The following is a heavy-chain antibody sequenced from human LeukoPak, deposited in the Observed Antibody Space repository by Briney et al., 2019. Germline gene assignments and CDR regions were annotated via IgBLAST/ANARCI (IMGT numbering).Heavy chain of an antibody. D-gene: IGHD6-13*01. Sequence: GASVKVSCKASGGTFSSYAINWVRQAPGQGLEWMGGIIPIFGTANYAQKFQGRVTITADKSTSTAYMELSSLRSEDTAVYYCARDFQWAAAGQKRPNWFDPWGQGTLVTVSS. V-gene: IGHV1-69*06. CDR3: ARDFQWAAAGQKRPNWFDP. CDR1: GGTFSSYA. CDR2: IIPIFGTA. J-gene: IGHJ5*02.